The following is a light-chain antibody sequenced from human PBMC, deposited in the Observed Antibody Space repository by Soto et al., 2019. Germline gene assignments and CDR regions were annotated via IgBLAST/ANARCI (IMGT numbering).Light chain of an antibody. V-gene: IGKV3-15*01. Sequence: EIVMTQSPATLSVSPGERATLSCRASQSVSSNLAWYQQKPGQAPRLLIYGASTRATGIPARFSGRWSGTEFTLTISSLQYEDFAVYYCQQYNNWPSFGQGTKVEIK. CDR2: GAS. J-gene: IGKJ1*01. CDR1: QSVSSN. CDR3: QQYNNWPS.